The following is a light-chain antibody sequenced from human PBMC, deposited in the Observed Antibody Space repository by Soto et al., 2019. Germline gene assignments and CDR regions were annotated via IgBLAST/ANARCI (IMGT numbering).Light chain of an antibody. CDR3: SSYTISSTYVV. J-gene: IGLJ2*01. CDR1: SSDVGGYNY. CDR2: DVS. V-gene: IGLV2-14*01. Sequence: QSALTQPASVSGSPGQSITISCTGTSSDVGGYNYVSWYQQHPGKAPKLMIYDVSNRPSGVSNRFSGSKSGNTASLTISGLQAEYESDYYCSSYTISSTYVVFGGGTKLTVL.